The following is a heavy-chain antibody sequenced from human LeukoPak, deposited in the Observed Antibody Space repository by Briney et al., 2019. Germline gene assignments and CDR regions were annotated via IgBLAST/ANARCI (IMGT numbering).Heavy chain of an antibody. D-gene: IGHD5-18*01. V-gene: IGHV3-48*01. CDR3: ARTRGYNYGYSDD. Sequence: GGSLRLSCAASGLTFSSYNMNWVRQAPGRGWEWVSYISGGSTVIDYADSVRGRFTISRGNAKNSLYLQMNSLRGEDTAVYYCARTRGYNYGYSDDWGQGSLVTVSS. CDR2: ISGGSTVI. CDR1: GLTFSSYN. J-gene: IGHJ4*02.